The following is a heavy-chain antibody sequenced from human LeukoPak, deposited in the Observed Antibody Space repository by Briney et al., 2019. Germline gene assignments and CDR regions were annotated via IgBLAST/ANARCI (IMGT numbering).Heavy chain of an antibody. CDR3: ARSFSPLGPNRFDP. CDR1: GGSISSSSYY. CDR2: VYYSGST. J-gene: IGHJ5*02. V-gene: IGHV4-39*01. D-gene: IGHD1-26*01. Sequence: PSETLSLTCTVSGGSISSSSYYWGWIRQPPGKGLEWIGSVYYSGSTYYNPSLRSRVTISVDMSKTQFSLKLNSVTAADTAVYYCARSFSPLGPNRFDPWGQGTLVAVSS.